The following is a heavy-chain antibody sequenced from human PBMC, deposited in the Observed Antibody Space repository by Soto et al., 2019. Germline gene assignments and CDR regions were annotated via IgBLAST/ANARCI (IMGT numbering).Heavy chain of an antibody. CDR3: VAAADYGMDV. V-gene: IGHV3-30-3*01. J-gene: IGHJ6*02. D-gene: IGHD6-13*01. CDR1: GFTFSSYA. CDR2: ISYDGSNK. Sequence: GGSLRLSCAASGFTFSSYAMHWVRQAPGKGLEWVAVISYDGSNKYYADSVKGRFTISRDNSKNTLYLQMNSLRAEDTAVYYCVAAADYGMDVWGQGTTVTVSS.